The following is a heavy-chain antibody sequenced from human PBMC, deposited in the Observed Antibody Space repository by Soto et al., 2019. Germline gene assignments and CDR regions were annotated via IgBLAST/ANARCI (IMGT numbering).Heavy chain of an antibody. CDR1: GGSISSYY. CDR2: IYYSGST. J-gene: IGHJ4*02. D-gene: IGHD6-13*01. V-gene: IGHV4-59*08. Sequence: SETLSLTCTVSGGSISSYYWSWIRQPPGKGLEWIGYIYYSGSTNYNPSLKSRVTISVDTSKNQFSLKLSSVTAADTAVYYCGRHSSTLVLFDYWGQGTLVTVSS. CDR3: GRHSSTLVLFDY.